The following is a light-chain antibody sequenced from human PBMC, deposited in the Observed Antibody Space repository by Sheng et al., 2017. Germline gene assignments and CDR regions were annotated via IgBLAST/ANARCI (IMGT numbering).Light chain of an antibody. CDR3: QQYHNWPPVT. CDR2: GAS. CDR1: ETVSSN. J-gene: IGKJ4*01. Sequence: DTVMTQSPALLSASPGERATLSCRASETVSSNLAWYQQRPGQAPXLLIYGASTRATGVPARFXGSGSGXEFTLTISSLQSEDFTVYYCQQYHNWPPVTFGGGTKV. V-gene: IGKV3-15*01.